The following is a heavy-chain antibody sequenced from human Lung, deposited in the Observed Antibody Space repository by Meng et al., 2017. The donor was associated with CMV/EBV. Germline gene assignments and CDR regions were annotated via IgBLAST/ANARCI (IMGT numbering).Heavy chain of an antibody. CDR3: ARSFSRRMFFDF. CDR1: GYRLTTYS. V-gene: IGHV5-51*01. Sequence: KIPCKGSGYRLTTYSLGWVRQMPGKGLEWMGIIYPYYSDTRYSPSFQGQVTISAHKSISTAYLEWSSLQSSDTSMYFCARSFSRRMFFDFWGQGTPVTVSS. D-gene: IGHD3-3*02. J-gene: IGHJ4*02. CDR2: IYPYYSDT.